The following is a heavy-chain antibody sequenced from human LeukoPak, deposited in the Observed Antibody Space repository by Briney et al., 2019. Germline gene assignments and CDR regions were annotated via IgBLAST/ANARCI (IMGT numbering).Heavy chain of an antibody. V-gene: IGHV4-39*02. CDR1: GVSISSSDSF. D-gene: IGHD6-13*01. Sequence: TPSETLSLTCTVSGVSISSSDSFWGWIRQPPGKGLEWIGTISYRGSAYYNPSLKSRVTLSKDTSKNHFSLKLSSVTVADVAVYYCASGGSSSWYRWFDPWGQGTLVTVSS. CDR3: ASGGSSSWYRWFDP. J-gene: IGHJ5*02. CDR2: ISYRGSA.